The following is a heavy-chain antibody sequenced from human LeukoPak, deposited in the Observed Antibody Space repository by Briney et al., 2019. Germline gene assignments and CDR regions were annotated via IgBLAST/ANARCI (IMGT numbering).Heavy chain of an antibody. Sequence: ASVKVSCKASGYTFTGYYMHWVRQAPGQGLEWMGWINPDSGGTNYAQKFQGRVTMTRDTSISTAYMELSRLRSDDTAVYYCARGSDDFWSGYSPSYWGQGTLVTVSS. CDR2: INPDSGGT. CDR3: ARGSDDFWSGYSPSY. CDR1: GYTFTGYY. V-gene: IGHV1-2*02. D-gene: IGHD3-3*01. J-gene: IGHJ4*02.